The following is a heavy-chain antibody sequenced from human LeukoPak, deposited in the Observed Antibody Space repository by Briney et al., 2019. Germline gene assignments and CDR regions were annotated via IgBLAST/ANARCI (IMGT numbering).Heavy chain of an antibody. CDR3: AESGLRQLAGPFDY. J-gene: IGHJ4*02. V-gene: IGHV3-23*01. CDR2: ISGSGGST. Sequence: PGGSLRLSCAASGFTFSSYAMSWVRQAPGKGLEWVSAISGSGGSTYYADSVKGRFTISRDNSKNTLYLQMNSLRAEDTAVYYCAESGLRQLAGPFDYWGQGTLVTVSS. D-gene: IGHD6-13*01. CDR1: GFTFSSYA.